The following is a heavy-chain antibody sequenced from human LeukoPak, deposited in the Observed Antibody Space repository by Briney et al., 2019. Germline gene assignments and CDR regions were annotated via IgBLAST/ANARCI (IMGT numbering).Heavy chain of an antibody. J-gene: IGHJ4*02. CDR1: GFTFSSDW. CDR3: ARGVDR. V-gene: IGHV3-74*01. D-gene: IGHD2-2*01. Sequence: GGPLRPSCAASGFTFSSDWMHWVRQAPGKGLVWVSLINSDGISTSYADSVKGIFTISRDNAKNTMYLQMNSLRAEDTAVYYCARGVDRWGQGTLVTVSS. CDR2: INSDGIST.